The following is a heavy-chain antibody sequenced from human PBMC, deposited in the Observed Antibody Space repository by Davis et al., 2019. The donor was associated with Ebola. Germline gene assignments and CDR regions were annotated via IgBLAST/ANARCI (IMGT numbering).Heavy chain of an antibody. CDR2: IDTDGSTT. CDR1: EFTFRSYW. CDR3: ARDYYDNSGDGFDI. Sequence: PGGSLRLSCVGSEFTFRSYWFHWVRQDPGKGLEWVSRIDTDGSTTNYADSVRGRFTISRDNAKNTLFLQMNSLRADDTAVYYCARDYYDNSGDGFDIWGQGTMVTVSS. J-gene: IGHJ3*02. D-gene: IGHD3-22*01. V-gene: IGHV3-74*01.